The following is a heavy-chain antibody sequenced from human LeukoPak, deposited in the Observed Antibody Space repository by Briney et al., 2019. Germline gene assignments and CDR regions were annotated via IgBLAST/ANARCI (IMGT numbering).Heavy chain of an antibody. CDR1: GLSFSSYG. D-gene: IGHD3-22*01. Sequence: PGWSLRLSCAASGLSFSSYGMLGVGQASAKGLEWVAFIRYDGSNKYYADSVKGRFTISRANSKNTLHLQMNSLRAEDTTVCYCAKRSPYYYDSSCYYSRSPPFHDCGQESLLSVSS. CDR3: AKRSPYYYDSSCYYSRSPPFHD. V-gene: IGHV3-30*02. J-gene: IGHJ4*02. CDR2: IRYDGSNK.